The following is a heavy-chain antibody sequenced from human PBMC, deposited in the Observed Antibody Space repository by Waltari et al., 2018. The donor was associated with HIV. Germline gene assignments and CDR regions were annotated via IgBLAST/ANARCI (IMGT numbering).Heavy chain of an antibody. J-gene: IGHJ5*02. V-gene: IGHV2-5*01. D-gene: IGHD3-16*01. CDR3: AHRGIGVSGFDP. Sequence: QITLMESGPTLVKPTQTLTLTCTFSGFSLSTSGVGVGWLRQPPGKALEWLALIYWNDDKRYSPSLKSRLTITKDTSKNQVVLTMTNMDPLDTAIYYCAHRGIGVSGFDPWGQGTLVTVSS. CDR1: GFSLSTSGVG. CDR2: IYWNDDK.